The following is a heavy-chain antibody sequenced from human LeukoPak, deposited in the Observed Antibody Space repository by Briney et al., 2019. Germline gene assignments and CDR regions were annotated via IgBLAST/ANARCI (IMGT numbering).Heavy chain of an antibody. Sequence: GGSLRLSCAASGVAFNFYAMTWVRQAPGEGLQWVLTINANGGNTYYADSVRGRFTSSRDNSKDTLYLHLHSLSAEATAIYFCANPISGSQAVSADWFDSWGQGTLVIVSS. CDR2: INANGGNT. V-gene: IGHV3-23*01. CDR1: GVAFNFYA. J-gene: IGHJ5*01. D-gene: IGHD1-14*01. CDR3: ANPISGSQAVSADWFDS.